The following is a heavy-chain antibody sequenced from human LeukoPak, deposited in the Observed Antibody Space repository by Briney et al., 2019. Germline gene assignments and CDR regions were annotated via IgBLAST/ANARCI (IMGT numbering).Heavy chain of an antibody. CDR3: ARSVVMVGGTRWFDP. V-gene: IGHV3-21*01. CDR1: GFTFISYS. CDR2: ISNSSPNI. Sequence: PGGSLRLSCAASGFTFISYSMNWVRKAPGKGLEWVSSISNSSPNIYYADSVKGRFTISRDNAKNSLYLQMNSLRAEDTAVYYCARSVVMVGGTRWFDPWGQGTLVTVSS. J-gene: IGHJ5*02. D-gene: IGHD2-15*01.